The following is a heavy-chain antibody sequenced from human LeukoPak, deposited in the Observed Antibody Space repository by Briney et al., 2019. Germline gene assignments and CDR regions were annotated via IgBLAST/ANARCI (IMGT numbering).Heavy chain of an antibody. D-gene: IGHD4-23*01. CDR1: GYTFTGYY. J-gene: IGHJ4*02. V-gene: IGHV1-2*02. CDR2: INPNSGGT. Sequence: GASVKVSCKASGYTFTGYYIHWVRQAPGQGLEWMGWINPNSGGTNYAQRFQGRVTMTRDTSISTAYMELSRLRSDDTAVYYCARANDYGGNPRIIGYWGQGTLVTVSS. CDR3: ARANDYGGNPRIIGY.